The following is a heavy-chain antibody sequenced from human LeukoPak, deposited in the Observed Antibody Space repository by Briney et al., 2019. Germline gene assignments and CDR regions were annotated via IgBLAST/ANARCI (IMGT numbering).Heavy chain of an antibody. CDR2: ITASGNYT. J-gene: IGHJ4*02. D-gene: IGHD2-8*01. Sequence: GASLRLSCAASGFIFHTYAMSWVRQPPGKGLEWVSTITASGNYTAYADSVKGRFTISRDSSKNTVYLQMNSLRAEDTAVYYCARRTGALCTKSICRFDSWGQGTLVAVSS. V-gene: IGHV3-23*01. CDR1: GFIFHTYA. CDR3: ARRTGALCTKSICRFDS.